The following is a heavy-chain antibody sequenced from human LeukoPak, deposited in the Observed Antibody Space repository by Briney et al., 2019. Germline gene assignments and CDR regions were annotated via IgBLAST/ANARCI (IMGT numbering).Heavy chain of an antibody. D-gene: IGHD4-17*01. CDR2: ITPDGRAK. V-gene: IGHV3-7*01. CDR1: GFTFSSYW. CDR3: ARDSRGDGPAFDI. J-gene: IGHJ3*02. Sequence: PGGSLRLSCAASGFTFSSYWMSWVRQAPGKGLEWVADITPDGRAKYYVDSVKGRFTISRDNAKNSLYLQMNSLRAEDTAVYYCARDSRGDGPAFDIWGQGTMVTVSS.